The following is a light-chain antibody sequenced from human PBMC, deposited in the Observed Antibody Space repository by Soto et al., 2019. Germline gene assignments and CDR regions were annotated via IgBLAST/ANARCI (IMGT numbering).Light chain of an antibody. Sequence: QSALTQPASVSGSPGQSITISCTGTSSDVGGYNYVSWYQQHPGKAPKLMIYEVSNRPSGVSNRFSGSKSGNTASLTISGLQAEDEADYYWSSYTSSSTPYVFGTGTQLTVL. CDR2: EVS. J-gene: IGLJ1*01. V-gene: IGLV2-14*01. CDR3: SSYTSSSTPYV. CDR1: SSDVGGYNY.